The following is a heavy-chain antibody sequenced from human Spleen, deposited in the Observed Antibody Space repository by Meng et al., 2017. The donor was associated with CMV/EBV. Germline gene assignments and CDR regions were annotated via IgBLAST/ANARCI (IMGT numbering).Heavy chain of an antibody. CDR1: FTSHY. D-gene: IGHD3-3*01. J-gene: IGHJ4*02. Sequence: FTSHYMHWVRQAPGQGLEWVGIIDPSGHSTAYAQKFQGRVTMTRDTSTSTVYMELSSLTSEDTAVYYCARDAVANDFWSGYQNYFDFWGQGTLVTVSS. V-gene: IGHV1-46*01. CDR3: ARDAVANDFWSGYQNYFDF. CDR2: IDPSGHST.